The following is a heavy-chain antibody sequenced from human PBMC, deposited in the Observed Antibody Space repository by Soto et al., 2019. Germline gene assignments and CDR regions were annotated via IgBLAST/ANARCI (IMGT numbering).Heavy chain of an antibody. D-gene: IGHD3-16*01. V-gene: IGHV4-34*01. J-gene: IGHJ4*02. CDR1: GGSFSGYY. Sequence: SETLSLTCAVYGGSFSGYYWSWIRQPPGKGLEWIGEINHSGSTNYNPSLKSRVTISVDTSKNQFSLKLSSVTAADTAVYYCARLMNFGSPGEKPLDYWGQGTLVTVSS. CDR2: INHSGST. CDR3: ARLMNFGSPGEKPLDY.